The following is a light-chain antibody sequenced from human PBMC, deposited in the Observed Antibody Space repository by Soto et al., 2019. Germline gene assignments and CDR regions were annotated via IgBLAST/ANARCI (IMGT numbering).Light chain of an antibody. CDR1: SSNLGAGYD. CDR3: VLYMGGDVWL. V-gene: IGLV1-40*01. Sequence: QAVVTQPPSVSGAPGQRVTLSCTGNSSNLGAGYDVHWYQQLPGAAPKLVIFGNRNRPSGVPERFSGSMLESRAALIITGAQAEDEGDYYCVLYMGGDVWLFGGGTKLTVL. CDR2: GNR. J-gene: IGLJ3*02.